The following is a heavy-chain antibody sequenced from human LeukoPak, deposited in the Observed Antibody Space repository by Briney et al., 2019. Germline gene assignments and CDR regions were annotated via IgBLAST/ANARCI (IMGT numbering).Heavy chain of an antibody. Sequence: GRSLRLSCAASGFAFSSYGMHWVRQAPGKGLEWVAVISYDGSNKYCADSVKGRFTISRDNSKNTLYLQMNSLRAEDTAVYYCAKVILGELSSDDAFDIWGQGTMVTVSS. CDR3: AKVILGELSSDDAFDI. V-gene: IGHV3-30*18. CDR2: ISYDGSNK. D-gene: IGHD3-16*02. J-gene: IGHJ3*02. CDR1: GFAFSSYG.